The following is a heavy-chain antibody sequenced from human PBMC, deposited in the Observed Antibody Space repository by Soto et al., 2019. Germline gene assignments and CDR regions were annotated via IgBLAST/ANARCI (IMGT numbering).Heavy chain of an antibody. J-gene: IGHJ6*02. Sequence: ASVKVSCKASGYTFTSYGISWVRQAPGQGLEWMGWISAYNGNTNYAQKLQGRVTMTTDTSTSTAYMELRSLRSDDTAVYYCARATSSSSWVYYYYYGMDVWGQGTTVTAP. D-gene: IGHD6-13*01. CDR1: GYTFTSYG. CDR3: ARATSSSSWVYYYYYGMDV. CDR2: ISAYNGNT. V-gene: IGHV1-18*01.